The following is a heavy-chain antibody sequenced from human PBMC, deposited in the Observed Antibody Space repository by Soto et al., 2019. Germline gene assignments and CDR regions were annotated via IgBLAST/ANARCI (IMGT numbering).Heavy chain of an antibody. CDR3: ARSIAVAGLDY. CDR2: ISYDGNKK. CDR1: GFTLSSYS. D-gene: IGHD6-19*01. J-gene: IGHJ4*02. V-gene: IGHV3-30-3*01. Sequence: GGSLRLSCAASGFTLSSYSMHWVRQAPGKGLEWVSVISYDGNKKLYGDSVKGRFSISRDTSKNTVYLQMNSLRPEDTAVYYCARSIAVAGLDYWGQGTLVTVSS.